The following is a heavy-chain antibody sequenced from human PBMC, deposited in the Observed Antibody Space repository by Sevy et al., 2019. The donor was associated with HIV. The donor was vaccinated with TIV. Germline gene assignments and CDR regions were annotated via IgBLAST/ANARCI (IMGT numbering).Heavy chain of an antibody. D-gene: IGHD2-21*01. CDR1: GYTFTSYG. V-gene: IGHV1-18*01. Sequence: ASVKVSCKASGYTFTSYGISWVRQAPGQGLEWMGWISAYNGNTNYAQKLQGRVTMTTDTSTSTAYMELRSLRSDDTAVYYCAREGCGGDCYYYGMDVWGQWTTVTVSS. J-gene: IGHJ6*02. CDR2: ISAYNGNT. CDR3: AREGCGGDCYYYGMDV.